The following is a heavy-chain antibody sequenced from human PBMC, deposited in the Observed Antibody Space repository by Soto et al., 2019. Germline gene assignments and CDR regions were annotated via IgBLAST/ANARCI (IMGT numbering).Heavy chain of an antibody. CDR1: GFTVSSYG. V-gene: IGHV3-33*01. CDR2: IWFDGSNK. J-gene: IGHJ4*02. Sequence: PGGSLRLSCAASGFTVSSYGMHWVRQAPGKGLEWVAVIWFDGSNKFYADSVKGRFTISRDNSKNTVSLQMNSLRDEDSAAYYCATIGPYWGQGTLVTVSS. CDR3: ATIGPY.